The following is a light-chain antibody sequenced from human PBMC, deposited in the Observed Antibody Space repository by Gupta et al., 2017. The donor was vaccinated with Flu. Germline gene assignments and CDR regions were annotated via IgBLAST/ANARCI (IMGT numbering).Light chain of an antibody. V-gene: IGLV2-18*02. CDR3: SSYTSSYTFV. CDR1: SSDVGTYNR. Sequence: QSALTQPPSVSGSPGQSVTIPCTGTSSDVGTYNRVSWYQQSPGTAPKLMIYEVSNRPSGVPDRVSGSKSGNTASLTISGLQGEDEADYYCSSYTSSYTFVFGTGTKVTVL. J-gene: IGLJ1*01. CDR2: EVS.